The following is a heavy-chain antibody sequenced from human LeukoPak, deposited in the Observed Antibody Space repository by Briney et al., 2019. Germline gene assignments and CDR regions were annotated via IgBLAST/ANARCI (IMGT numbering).Heavy chain of an antibody. Sequence: GGSLRLSCAASGFTFDDYAMHWVRQAPGNGLEWVSGISWNSGSIGYADSVKGRFTVSRDNAKNSLYLQMNSLRAEDTALYYCAKVRPGYSYYFDYWGQGTLVTVSS. CDR3: AKVRPGYSYYFDY. J-gene: IGHJ4*02. D-gene: IGHD4-23*01. CDR2: ISWNSGSI. V-gene: IGHV3-9*01. CDR1: GFTFDDYA.